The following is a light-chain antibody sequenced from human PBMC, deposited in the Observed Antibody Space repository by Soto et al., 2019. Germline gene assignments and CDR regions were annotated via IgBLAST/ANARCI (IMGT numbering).Light chain of an antibody. CDR1: SSNIGNNY. V-gene: IGLV1-51*02. J-gene: IGLJ1*01. CDR3: GTWDSSLSVGYV. Sequence: QSVLTQPPSVSAAPGQKVTISCSGSSSNIGNNYVSWYQQFPGTAPKLLIYENNKRPSGIPDRFSGSKSGTSATLGITGLQTGDEADYYCGTWDSSLSVGYVFGTGTKLTVL. CDR2: ENN.